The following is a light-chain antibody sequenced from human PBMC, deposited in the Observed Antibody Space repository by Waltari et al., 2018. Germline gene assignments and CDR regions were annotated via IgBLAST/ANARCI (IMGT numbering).Light chain of an antibody. Sequence: DIQTTQSPSSLSPSVGDRVIITCRASQAINTFLAWFQQKPGKAPRSLIYAASTLQSGVSSNFSGSGSGTNFTLTISSLQPEDCATYYCQQYNSFPPTFGGGTRVEI. CDR2: AAS. CDR1: QAINTF. CDR3: QQYNSFPPT. V-gene: IGKV1-16*02. J-gene: IGKJ4*01.